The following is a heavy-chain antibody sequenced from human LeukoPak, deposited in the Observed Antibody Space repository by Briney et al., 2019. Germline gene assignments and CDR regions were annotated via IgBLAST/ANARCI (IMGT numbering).Heavy chain of an antibody. D-gene: IGHD2-2*01. CDR3: ARFTGYCSGTSCYPNAFDI. Sequence: PSETLPLTCTVSGYSISSGTYYWTWIRQPAGRGLEWIGRISTSGSTNYNPSLKSRVTISLDTSKNQFSLKLSSVTAADTAVFYCARFTGYCSGTSCYPNAFDIWGQGTMVTVSS. V-gene: IGHV4-61*02. J-gene: IGHJ3*02. CDR2: ISTSGST. CDR1: GYSISSGTYY.